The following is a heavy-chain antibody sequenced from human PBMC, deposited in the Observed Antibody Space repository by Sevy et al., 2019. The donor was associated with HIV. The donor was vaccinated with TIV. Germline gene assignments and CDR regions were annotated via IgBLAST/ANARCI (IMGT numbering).Heavy chain of an antibody. V-gene: IGHV3-21*01. CDR2: ISSSSDCK. CDR1: GFTFNAYN. CDR3: ARSIGEGPLRFLECLLPADY. J-gene: IGHJ4*02. D-gene: IGHD3-3*01. Sequence: GGSLRLSCVASGFTFNAYNMIWVRRAPGKGLEWVSSISSSSDCKYDADSMKGRFTISRDNAKNSLSLRMDSLRAEDTAVYYCARSIGEGPLRFLECLLPADYWGQGTLVTVSS.